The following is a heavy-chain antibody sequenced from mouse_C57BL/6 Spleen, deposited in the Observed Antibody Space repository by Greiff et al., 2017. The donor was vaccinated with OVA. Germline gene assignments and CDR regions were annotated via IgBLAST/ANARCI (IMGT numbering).Heavy chain of an antibody. CDR1: GYAFSSYW. J-gene: IGHJ3*01. D-gene: IGHD1-1*01. CDR3: ARSHYGSSLWFAY. V-gene: IGHV1-80*01. Sequence: VMLVESGAELVKPGASVKISCKASGYAFSSYWMNWVKQRPGKGLEWIGQIYPGDGDTNYNGKFKGKATLTADKSSSTAYMQLSSLTSEDSAVYFCARSHYGSSLWFAYWGQGTLVTVSA. CDR2: IYPGDGDT.